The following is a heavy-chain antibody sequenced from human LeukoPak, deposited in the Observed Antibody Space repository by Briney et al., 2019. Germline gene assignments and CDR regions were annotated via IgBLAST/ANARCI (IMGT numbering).Heavy chain of an antibody. CDR2: IIPIFGTA. CDR3: ARVSCSSTSCSYYFDY. Sequence: SVKVSCKASGGTFSSYAISWVRQAPGQGLEWMGGIIPIFGTANYAQKFQGRVTITADESTSTAYMELSSLRSEDTAVYYCARVSCSSTSCSYYFDYWGQGTLVTVSS. D-gene: IGHD2-2*01. V-gene: IGHV1-69*13. CDR1: GGTFSSYA. J-gene: IGHJ4*02.